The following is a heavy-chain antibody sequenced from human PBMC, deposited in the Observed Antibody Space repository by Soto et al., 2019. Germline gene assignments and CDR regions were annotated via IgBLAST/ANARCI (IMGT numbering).Heavy chain of an antibody. V-gene: IGHV3-33*01. D-gene: IGHD6-13*01. CDR1: GFTFSSYG. CDR3: ARERGREQLVPWFDP. Sequence: QVQLVESGGGVVQPGRSLRLSCAVSGFTFSSYGVHWVRQAPGKGLEWVAVIWYDGGNKYYADSVKGRFTISRDNSKNTVYLQMNSLRVEDTAVYYCARERGREQLVPWFDPWGQGTLVTVSS. J-gene: IGHJ5*02. CDR2: IWYDGGNK.